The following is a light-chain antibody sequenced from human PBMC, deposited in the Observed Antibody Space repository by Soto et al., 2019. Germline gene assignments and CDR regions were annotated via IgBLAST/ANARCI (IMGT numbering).Light chain of an antibody. Sequence: DIVMTQSPDSLAVSLGERATIRCNSSQSVLFNSDNKNYLSLYQQKPGQPPKLLMYWASIRESGVPDRFSGSGSGTDFTLTISSLQSEDVAFYYCQQYYSTPLTFGGGPNVEI. CDR2: WAS. CDR1: QSVLFNSDNKNY. V-gene: IGKV4-1*01. CDR3: QQYYSTPLT. J-gene: IGKJ4*01.